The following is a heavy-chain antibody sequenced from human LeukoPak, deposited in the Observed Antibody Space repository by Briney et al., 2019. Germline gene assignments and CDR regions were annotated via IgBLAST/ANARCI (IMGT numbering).Heavy chain of an antibody. CDR1: GGSIGSSSYY. CDR2: IYYSGST. J-gene: IGHJ6*03. V-gene: IGHV4-39*07. D-gene: IGHD3-9*01. CDR3: AGGYFDWSYYYYYMDV. Sequence: SETLSLTCTVSGGSIGSSSYYWGWIRQPPGKGLEWIGSIYYSGSTYYNPSLKSRVTISVDTSKNQFSLKLSSVTAADTAVYYCAGGYFDWSYYYYYMDVWGKGTTVTISS.